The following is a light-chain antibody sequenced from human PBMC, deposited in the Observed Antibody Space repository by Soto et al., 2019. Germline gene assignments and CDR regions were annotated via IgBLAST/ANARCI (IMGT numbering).Light chain of an antibody. J-gene: IGLJ3*02. V-gene: IGLV1-40*01. Sequence: SVLTQPPSVSGAPGQRVTISCTGSSSNIGAGYDVHWYQQLPGTAPKLLIYGNSNRPSGVPDRFSGSKSGTSASLAITGLQAEDEADYYCQSYDSRLSGWVFGGGTKHTVL. CDR2: GNS. CDR3: QSYDSRLSGWV. CDR1: SSNIGAGYD.